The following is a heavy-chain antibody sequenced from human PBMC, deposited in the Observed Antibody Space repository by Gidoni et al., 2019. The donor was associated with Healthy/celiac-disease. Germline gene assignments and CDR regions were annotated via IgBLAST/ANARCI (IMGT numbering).Heavy chain of an antibody. V-gene: IGHV1-2*04. CDR3: SLRSYYDISGWDDAFDI. CDR2: INPISGGP. CDR1: GYTFAASS. J-gene: IGHJ3*02. Sequence: QVQRVQSGAEVKQPGGSVKVSWKDYGYTFAASSMHWVRQAPGPGLEWMGWINPISGGPNYAQNFQGWVTMTMDTSISTAYMELSRLRSDDTAVYYCSLRSYYDISGWDDAFDIWGQGTMVTVSS. D-gene: IGHD3-22*01.